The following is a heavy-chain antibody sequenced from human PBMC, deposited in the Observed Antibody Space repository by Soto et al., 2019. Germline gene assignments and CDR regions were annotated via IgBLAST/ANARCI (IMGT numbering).Heavy chain of an antibody. Sequence: GGSLRLSCAASGFTFDDYTMHWVRQAPGKGLEWVSLISWDGGSTYYADSVKGRFTISRDNSKNSLYLQMNSLRTEDTALYYCAKLGNDAFDIWGQGTMVTVSS. D-gene: IGHD2-15*01. CDR3: AKLGNDAFDI. J-gene: IGHJ3*02. CDR2: ISWDGGST. CDR1: GFTFDDYT. V-gene: IGHV3-43*01.